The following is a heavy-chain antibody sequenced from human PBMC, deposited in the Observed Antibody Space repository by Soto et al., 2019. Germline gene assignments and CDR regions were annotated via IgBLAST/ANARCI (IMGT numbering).Heavy chain of an antibody. Sequence: PSETLSLTCTVSGGSISYEYYHWTWIRQSPGKGLEWMGYIHYSGSIIYNPSFKSRVTISVDTSKNQFSLQLSSVTAADTAVYFCAREDDGGDRDYYGLDVWGQGTTVTVSS. J-gene: IGHJ6*02. D-gene: IGHD2-21*02. V-gene: IGHV4-30-4*08. CDR1: GGSISYEYYH. CDR3: AREDDGGDRDYYGLDV. CDR2: IHYSGSI.